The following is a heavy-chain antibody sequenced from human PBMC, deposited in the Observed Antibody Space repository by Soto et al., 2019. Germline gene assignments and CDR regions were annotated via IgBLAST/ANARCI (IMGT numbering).Heavy chain of an antibody. J-gene: IGHJ4*02. CDR1: GGSTSSDNY. V-gene: IGHV4-30-4*01. Sequence: TLSPTCTVSGGSTSSDNYWSWIRQPPGKGLEWIGHIYYSGNTDYNPSLKSRLAISIDTSKNQFSLKLSSVTAADTAVYFCAREGGESSDGLYYFDSWGQGSLVTVS. CDR3: AREGGESSDGLYYFDS. D-gene: IGHD3-16*01. CDR2: IYYSGNT.